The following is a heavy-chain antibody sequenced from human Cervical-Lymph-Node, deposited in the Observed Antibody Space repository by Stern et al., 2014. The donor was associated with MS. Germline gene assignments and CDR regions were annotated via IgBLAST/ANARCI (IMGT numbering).Heavy chain of an antibody. CDR2: ITNVGST. V-gene: IGHV3-53*01. J-gene: IGHJ4*02. CDR3: ARDTSSPERSDW. D-gene: IGHD1-1*01. Sequence: MQLVQSGGGVIQPGGSLRLSCTASGFTVSRDYMTWVRQAPGKGLEWVSLITNVGSTFYTDSLKGRFTISRDDSKNTVYLHMTSLRAEDTAMYYCARDTSSPERSDWWGQGTLVTVSS. CDR1: GFTVSRDY.